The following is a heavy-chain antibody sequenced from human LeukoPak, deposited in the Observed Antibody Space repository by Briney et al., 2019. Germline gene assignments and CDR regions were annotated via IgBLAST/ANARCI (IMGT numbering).Heavy chain of an antibody. CDR2: IYYSGST. Sequence: SETLSLTCTVSGDSISSYYWSWIRQPPGKGLEWIGYIYYSGSTNYNPSLKSRVTISVDTSKNQFSLKLSSVTAADTAVYYCARSGDTAMDYYYYYGMDVWGQGTTVTVS. D-gene: IGHD5-18*01. V-gene: IGHV4-59*01. CDR1: GDSISSYY. J-gene: IGHJ6*02. CDR3: ARSGDTAMDYYYYYGMDV.